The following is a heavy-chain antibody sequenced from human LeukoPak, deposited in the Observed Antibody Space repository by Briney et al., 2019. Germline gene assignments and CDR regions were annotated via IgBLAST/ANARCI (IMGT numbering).Heavy chain of an antibody. CDR2: ISASGGST. CDR1: GFTFSSSA. V-gene: IGHV3-23*01. Sequence: GGSLRLSCAASGFTFSSSAMSWVRQVPGKGLEWVSGISASGGSTYYADSVRGRFTISRDNSKNTLYVQMNSLRDEDTAVYYCARGTYYDSSGYSYWGQGTLVTVSS. J-gene: IGHJ4*02. CDR3: ARGTYYDSSGYSY. D-gene: IGHD3-22*01.